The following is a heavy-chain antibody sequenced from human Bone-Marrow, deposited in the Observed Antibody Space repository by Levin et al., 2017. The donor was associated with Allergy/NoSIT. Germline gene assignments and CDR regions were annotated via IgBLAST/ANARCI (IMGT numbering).Heavy chain of an antibody. J-gene: IGHJ4*02. Sequence: ASVKVSCKASGYTFTGYYMHWVRQAPGHGLEWMGWINPTSGGTNYAQNFQGRVAMTRDTSISTAYMELSRLRSDDTAVYFCARGFGDFDYWGQGTLVTVSS. CDR2: INPTSGGT. V-gene: IGHV1-2*02. CDR1: GYTFTGYY. D-gene: IGHD3-10*01. CDR3: ARGFGDFDY.